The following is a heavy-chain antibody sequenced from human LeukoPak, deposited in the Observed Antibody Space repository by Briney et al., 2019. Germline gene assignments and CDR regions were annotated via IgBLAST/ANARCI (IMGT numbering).Heavy chain of an antibody. Sequence: GASVKVSCKVSGYSLTELSMHWVRQAPGKGLEWMGGFDPEDGETIYAQKFQGRVTMTEDTSTDTAYMELSSLRSEDTAMYFCAPVLTGYYDYWGQGTLVTVSS. J-gene: IGHJ4*02. CDR2: FDPEDGET. CDR1: GYSLTELS. D-gene: IGHD3-9*01. CDR3: APVLTGYYDY. V-gene: IGHV1-24*01.